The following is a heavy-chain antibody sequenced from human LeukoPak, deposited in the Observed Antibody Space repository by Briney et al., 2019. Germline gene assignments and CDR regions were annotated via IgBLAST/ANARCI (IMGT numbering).Heavy chain of an antibody. J-gene: IGHJ6*03. CDR3: ARGGSSTSGYYYYMDV. D-gene: IGHD2-2*01. CDR2: IIPIFGTA. Sequence: SVKVSCKASGGTFSSYAISWVRQAPGQGLEWMGGIIPIFGTANYAQKFQGRVTITADESTSTAYMELSSLRSEDTAVYYCARGGSSTSGYYYYMDVWGKGTTVTVSS. CDR1: GGTFSSYA. V-gene: IGHV1-69*01.